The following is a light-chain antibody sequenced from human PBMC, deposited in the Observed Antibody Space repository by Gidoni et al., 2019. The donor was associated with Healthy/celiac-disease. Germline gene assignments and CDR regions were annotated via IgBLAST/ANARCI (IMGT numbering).Light chain of an antibody. CDR3: QQANSFPRT. J-gene: IGKJ1*01. V-gene: IGKV1-12*01. CDR1: QVISSW. CDR2: AAS. Sequence: DIPLTQSPSSVSASVGDRVTITCRASQVISSWLAGYQKKPGKAPKLLSYAASSLQSGVPSRFSGSGSGTDFTLTISSLQPEDFATYYCQQANSFPRTFGQGTKVEIK.